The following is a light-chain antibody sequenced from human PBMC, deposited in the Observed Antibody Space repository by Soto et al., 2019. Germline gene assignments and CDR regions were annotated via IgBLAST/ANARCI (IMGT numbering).Light chain of an antibody. CDR3: QQYHTWRPAVN. CDR2: GAS. CDR1: QSVSSN. Sequence: EIVMTQSPATLSVSPGERATLSCRASQSVSSNLAWYQQKPGQAPRLLIYGASTRATGSPARFSGSGSGTELPTNLSSLQSQDCADYSCQQYHTWRPAVNFGEGPPLEIK. V-gene: IGKV3-15*01. J-gene: IGKJ2*01.